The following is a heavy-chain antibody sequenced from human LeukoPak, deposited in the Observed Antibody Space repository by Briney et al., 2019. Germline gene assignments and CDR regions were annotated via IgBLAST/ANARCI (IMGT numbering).Heavy chain of an antibody. CDR3: VRGDWYFES. J-gene: IGHJ4*02. D-gene: IGHD2-21*01. V-gene: IGHV3-7*04. CDR2: INRDGTER. Sequence: GGSLRLSCATSGFNFSDSRMTWVRQAPGKGLQWVANINRDGTERHFLDSVEGRFTISRDNAKKSLYLLMNSLRPQDTAVYFCVRGDWYFESWGQGTLVTVSS. CDR1: GFNFSDSR.